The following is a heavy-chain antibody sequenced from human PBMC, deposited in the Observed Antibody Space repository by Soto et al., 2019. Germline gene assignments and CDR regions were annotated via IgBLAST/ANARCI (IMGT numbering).Heavy chain of an antibody. CDR2: IIPIFGTA. CDR3: ARDPLYYYGSGSSMDV. Sequence: QVQLVQSGAEVKKPGSSVKVSCKASGGTFSSYAISWVRQAPGQGLEWMGGIIPIFGTANYAQKFQGRVTITADESTSTDYMELSSLRSEDTAVYYCARDPLYYYGSGSSMDVWGQGTTVTVSS. D-gene: IGHD3-10*01. V-gene: IGHV1-69*01. CDR1: GGTFSSYA. J-gene: IGHJ6*02.